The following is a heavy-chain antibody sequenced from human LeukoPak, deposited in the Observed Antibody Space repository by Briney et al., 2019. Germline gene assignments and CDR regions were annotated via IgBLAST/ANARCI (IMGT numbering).Heavy chain of an antibody. CDR1: GYTFTSYG. CDR2: ISAYNGNT. J-gene: IGHJ3*02. D-gene: IGHD6-19*01. Sequence: ASVKVSCKASGYTFTSYGISWVRQAPGQGLEWMGWISAYNGNTNYAQKLQGRVTMTTDTSTSTAYMELRSLRSDDTALYYCARDDSSKDAFDIWGQGTMVTVSS. V-gene: IGHV1-18*01. CDR3: ARDDSSKDAFDI.